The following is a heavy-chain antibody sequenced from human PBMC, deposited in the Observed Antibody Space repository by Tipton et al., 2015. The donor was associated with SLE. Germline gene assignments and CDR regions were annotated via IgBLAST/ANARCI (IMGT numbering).Heavy chain of an antibody. CDR1: EITVSGNF. CDR2: VYPDSAT. J-gene: IGHJ4*03. CDR3: ARDQGGYVDY. V-gene: IGHV3-66*01. Sequence: SLRLSCTASEITVSGNFMSWVCQPPGKGLEWVAVVYPDSATYYADSVKGRFIIYRDTSKNTVFLQMNTLRAEDTAVYYCARDQGGYVDYWGQGTLVTVSS.